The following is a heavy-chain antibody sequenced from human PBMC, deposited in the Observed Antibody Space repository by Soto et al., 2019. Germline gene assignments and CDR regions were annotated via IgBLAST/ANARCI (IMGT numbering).Heavy chain of an antibody. J-gene: IGHJ4*02. V-gene: IGHV4-31*03. CDR3: TRARQQSDY. CDR1: GGSISSGGYY. CDR2: IYYTGST. D-gene: IGHD6-13*01. Sequence: QVQLQESGPGLVKPSQTLSLTCTVSGGSISSGGYYWSWIRQHPGKGLEWIGYIYYTGSTDYNPSLKSSITISAYQPKNQVSLKLSDVTAADTPVYDCTRARQQSDYWGQGTLVTVSS.